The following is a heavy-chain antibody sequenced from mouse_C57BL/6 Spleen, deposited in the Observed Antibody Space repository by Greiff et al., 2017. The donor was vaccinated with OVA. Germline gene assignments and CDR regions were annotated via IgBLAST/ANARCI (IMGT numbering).Heavy chain of an antibody. CDR3: ARHRGSHYAMDY. CDR1: GFSLTSYG. Sequence: QVQLQQSGPGLVAPSQSLSITCTVSGFSLTSYGVHWVRQPPGKGLEWLVVIWSDGSTTYNSALKSRLSISKDNSKSQVFLKMNSLQTDDTAMYYCARHRGSHYAMDYWGQGTSVTVSS. CDR2: IWSDGST. J-gene: IGHJ4*01. V-gene: IGHV2-6-1*01. D-gene: IGHD3-3*01.